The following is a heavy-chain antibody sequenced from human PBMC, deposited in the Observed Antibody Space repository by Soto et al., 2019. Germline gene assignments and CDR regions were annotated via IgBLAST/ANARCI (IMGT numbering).Heavy chain of an antibody. J-gene: IGHJ4*02. CDR2: ISGDLSST. D-gene: IGHD6-13*01. CDR3: ARGIGFSAQDY. CDR1: GFLFSSNW. Sequence: EMQLVESGGGLVQPGGSLRLSCAASGFLFSSNWMHWVRQAPGTGLVWVSRISGDLSSTDYADSVKGRFTISRDNAKNTLYLQMDSLRADDTAVYFCARGIGFSAQDYWGQGTLVTVSS. V-gene: IGHV3-74*01.